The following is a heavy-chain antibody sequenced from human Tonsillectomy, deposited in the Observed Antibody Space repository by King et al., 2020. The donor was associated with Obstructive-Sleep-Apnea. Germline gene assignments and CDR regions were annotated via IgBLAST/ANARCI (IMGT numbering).Heavy chain of an antibody. D-gene: IGHD7-27*01. CDR1: GGSISSSSYY. Sequence: QLQESGPGLVKPSETLSLTCTVSGGSISSSSYYWGWIRQPPGKGLEWIGSIYYSGSTYYNPSLKSRVTISVDTSKNQFSLKLSSVTAADTAVYYCARRVMEGTGDSNYFDYWGQGTLVTVSS. J-gene: IGHJ4*02. CDR2: IYYSGST. CDR3: ARRVMEGTGDSNYFDY. V-gene: IGHV4-39*07.